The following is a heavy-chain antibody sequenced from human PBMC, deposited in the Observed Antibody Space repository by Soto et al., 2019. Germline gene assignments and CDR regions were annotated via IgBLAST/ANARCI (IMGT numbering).Heavy chain of an antibody. Sequence: ASVKVSCKVSGYTLTELSMHWVRQAPGKGLEWMGGFDPEDGETIYAQKFQGRVTMTEDTSTDTAYMELSSLRSEDTAVYYCATDQRYDYIWGSYRYDAFDIWGQGTMVTVS. CDR1: GYTLTELS. CDR2: FDPEDGET. V-gene: IGHV1-24*01. J-gene: IGHJ3*02. CDR3: ATDQRYDYIWGSYRYDAFDI. D-gene: IGHD3-16*02.